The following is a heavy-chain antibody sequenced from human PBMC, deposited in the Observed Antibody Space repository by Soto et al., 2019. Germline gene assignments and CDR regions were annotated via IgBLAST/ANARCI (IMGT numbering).Heavy chain of an antibody. V-gene: IGHV3-30-3*01. Sequence: HPGGSLRLSCTASGFTFQRFTMHWVRQAPGKGLEWVAAVSYDGSHQFYVDSVKGRFTISRDNSNNTLNMQMNGLRGDDTAVYFCAAEGLLRYFDLWGQGTLVTVSS. CDR3: AAEGLLRYFDL. D-gene: IGHD3-22*01. J-gene: IGHJ4*02. CDR2: VSYDGSHQ. CDR1: GFTFQRFT.